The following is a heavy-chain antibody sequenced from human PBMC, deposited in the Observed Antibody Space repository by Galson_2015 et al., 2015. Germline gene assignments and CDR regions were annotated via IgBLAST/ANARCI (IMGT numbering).Heavy chain of an antibody. J-gene: IGHJ5*02. Sequence: SVKVSCKASGYSFTNYGISWVRQAPGHGLEWLGWIRAYNCNTNSAQKFKDRVTMTTDTSTSTAYMELRSLRSDDTAVYYCALGGYDILTERPNWFDPWGQGTPVTVSS. D-gene: IGHD3-9*01. CDR3: ALGGYDILTERPNWFDP. CDR2: IRAYNCNT. CDR1: GYSFTNYG. V-gene: IGHV1-18*04.